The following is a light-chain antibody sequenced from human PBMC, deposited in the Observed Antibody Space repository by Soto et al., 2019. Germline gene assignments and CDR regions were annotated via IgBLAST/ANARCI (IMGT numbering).Light chain of an antibody. CDR1: QSVSSNY. V-gene: IGKV3-20*01. J-gene: IGKJ4*01. CDR3: QQYGSSPPLT. CDR2: GTS. Sequence: EIVLTQSPGTLSLSPGERATLSYRASQSVSSNYLAWYQQKPGQAPRLLIYGTSSRATGIPDRFSGSGSGTDFTLTISSLEPEDFAVYYCQQYGSSPPLTFGGGTKVEIK.